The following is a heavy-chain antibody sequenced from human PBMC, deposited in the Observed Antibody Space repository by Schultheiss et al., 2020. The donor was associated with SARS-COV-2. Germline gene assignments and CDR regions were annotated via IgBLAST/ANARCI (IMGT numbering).Heavy chain of an antibody. V-gene: IGHV4-30-2*01. CDR2: IYHSGST. CDR1: GCSISSGGYY. J-gene: IGHJ6*02. Sequence: SETLSLTCTVSGCSISSGGYYWSWIRQPPGKGLEWIGYIYHSGSTNYNPSLKSRVTISVDKSKNQFSLKLSSVTAADTAVYYCARDPKYYYDSSGYYLPMDVWGQGTTVTVSS. D-gene: IGHD3-22*01. CDR3: ARDPKYYYDSSGYYLPMDV.